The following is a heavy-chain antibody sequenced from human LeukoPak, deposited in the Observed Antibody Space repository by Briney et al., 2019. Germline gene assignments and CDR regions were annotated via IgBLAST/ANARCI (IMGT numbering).Heavy chain of an antibody. D-gene: IGHD6-19*01. V-gene: IGHV3-23*01. Sequence: GGSLRLSCAASGFTFSSYAMSWVRQAPGKGLEWVSAISGSGGSTYYADSVKGRFTISRDNSKNTLYLQMNSLRAEDTAVYYCAKAWKYYRGGWLFDSGGQGTLVTVSS. CDR1: GFTFSSYA. CDR2: ISGSGGST. CDR3: AKAWKYYRGGWLFDS. J-gene: IGHJ4*02.